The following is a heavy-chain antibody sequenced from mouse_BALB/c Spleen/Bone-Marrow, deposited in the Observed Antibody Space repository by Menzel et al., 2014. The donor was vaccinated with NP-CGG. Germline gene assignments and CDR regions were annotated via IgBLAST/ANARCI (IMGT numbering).Heavy chain of an antibody. J-gene: IGHJ4*01. CDR3: ARKGAMITHYYAMDY. CDR1: GFTFSSFG. CDR2: ISNGSSTI. Sequence: EVQGVESGGGLVQPGGSRKLSCAASGFTFSSFGMHWVRQAPEKGLEWVAYISNGSSTIYYADTVTGRFTISRDNPKSTLFLQMTSLRSEDTAMYYCARKGAMITHYYAMDYWGQGTSVTVSS. V-gene: IGHV5-17*02. D-gene: IGHD2-4*01.